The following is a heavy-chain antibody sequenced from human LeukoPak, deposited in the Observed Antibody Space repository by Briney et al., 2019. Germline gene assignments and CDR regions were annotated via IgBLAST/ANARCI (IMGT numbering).Heavy chain of an antibody. J-gene: IGHJ4*02. CDR1: GFTFSSYG. CDR2: ISGSGGST. Sequence: GGSLRLSCAASGFTFSSYGMSWVRQAPGKGLEWVSAISGSGGSTYYADSVKGRFTISRDNSKNTLYLQMNSLRAEDTAVYYCAKDQGRGVRGVYYFDYWGQGTLVTVSS. V-gene: IGHV3-23*01. D-gene: IGHD3-10*01. CDR3: AKDQGRGVRGVYYFDY.